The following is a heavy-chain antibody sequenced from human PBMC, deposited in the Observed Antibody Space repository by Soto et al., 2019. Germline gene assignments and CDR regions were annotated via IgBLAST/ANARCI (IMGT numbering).Heavy chain of an antibody. D-gene: IGHD3-22*01. CDR3: ARDGYYDSSGYEGSIADY. CDR2: INPNSGGT. CDR1: GYTFTGYY. J-gene: IGHJ4*02. Sequence: TVKVSCKASGYTFTGYYMHWVRQAPGQGLEWMGWINPNSGGTNYAQKFQGGVTMTRDTSISTAYMELSRLRSDDTAVYYCARDGYYDSSGYEGSIADYWGQGTLVTVSS. V-gene: IGHV1-2*02.